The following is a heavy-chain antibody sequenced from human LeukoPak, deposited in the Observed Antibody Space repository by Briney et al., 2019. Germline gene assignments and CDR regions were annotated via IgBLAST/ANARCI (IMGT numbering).Heavy chain of an antibody. CDR2: NYSGGST. V-gene: IGHV3-66*01. J-gene: IGHJ4*02. D-gene: IGHD6-13*01. CDR1: GFTVSNNY. Sequence: GGSLRLSCAASGFTVSNNYMSWVRQAPGKGLEGVSVNYSGGSTYYADSVKGRFTISRDNSKNTLYLQMNSLRAEDTALYYCARGRVSVYSSSWYYGNWGQGTLVTVSS. CDR3: ARGRVSVYSSSWYYGN.